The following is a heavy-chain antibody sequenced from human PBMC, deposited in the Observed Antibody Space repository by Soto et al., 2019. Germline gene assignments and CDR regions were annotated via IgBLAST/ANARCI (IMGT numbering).Heavy chain of an antibody. CDR3: ASSQPSPPVVPAARGYYYYGLDV. Sequence: GGSLRLSCAASGFTFSRYAMHWVRQAPGKGLEWVAVISDDGSNKYYADSVRGRFTISRDNSKNTLDLQMNSLRAEDTAVYYCASSQPSPPVVPAARGYYYYGLDVWGQGTTVTVSS. CDR2: ISDDGSNK. D-gene: IGHD2-2*01. V-gene: IGHV3-30-3*01. J-gene: IGHJ6*02. CDR1: GFTFSRYA.